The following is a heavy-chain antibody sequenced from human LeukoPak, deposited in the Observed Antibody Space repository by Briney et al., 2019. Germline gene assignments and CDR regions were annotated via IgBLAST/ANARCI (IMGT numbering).Heavy chain of an antibody. CDR3: ARGGLTTAKYYFDY. J-gene: IGHJ4*02. V-gene: IGHV1-46*01. CDR1: GYTFTSYD. D-gene: IGHD3-22*01. Sequence: GASVKVSCKASGYTFTSYDINWVRQATGQGLEWMGIINPSGGSTSYAQKFQGRVTMTRDTSTSTVYMELSSLRSEDTAVYYCARGGLTTAKYYFDYWGQGTLVTVSS. CDR2: INPSGGST.